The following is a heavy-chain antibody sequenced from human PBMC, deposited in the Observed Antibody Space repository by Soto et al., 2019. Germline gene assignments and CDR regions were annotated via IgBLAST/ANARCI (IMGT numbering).Heavy chain of an antibody. CDR1: GGSISSGDYY. V-gene: IGHV4-30-4*01. D-gene: IGHD2-21*02. CDR2: IYYSGST. J-gene: IGHJ4*02. Sequence: QVQLQESGPGLVKPSQTLSLTCTVSGGSISSGDYYWSWIRQPPGKGLEWIGYIYYSGSTYYNPSLKSRVTISVDTSKNKFALKLSSVTAADTAVYYCAREGLAYCGGDCYLWGQGTLVTGSS. CDR3: AREGLAYCGGDCYL.